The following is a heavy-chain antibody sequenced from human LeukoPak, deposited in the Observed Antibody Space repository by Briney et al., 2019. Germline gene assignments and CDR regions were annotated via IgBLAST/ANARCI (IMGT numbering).Heavy chain of an antibody. CDR2: MGKTAGDT. Sequence: PGGSVTLSCAASGFTFSIYDMHWVRHATGKGLEWVSGMGKTAGDTYYSGSVKGRFSISRENAENSVYLEMYSLEAGDTAVYYCARGAAGFDYWAEGPLVSVSS. J-gene: IGHJ4*02. D-gene: IGHD6-13*01. CDR3: ARGAAGFDY. CDR1: GFTFSIYD. V-gene: IGHV3-13*04.